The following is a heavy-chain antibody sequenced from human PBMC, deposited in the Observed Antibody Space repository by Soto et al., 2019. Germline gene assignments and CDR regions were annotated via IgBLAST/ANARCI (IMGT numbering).Heavy chain of an antibody. V-gene: IGHV4-31*03. J-gene: IGHJ6*02. D-gene: IGHD6-19*01. CDR1: GGSISSGGYY. CDR3: AKDFTDSSGPTLGMDV. CDR2: IYYSGST. Sequence: PSETLSLTCTVSGGSISSGGYYWSWIRQHPGKGLEWIGYIYYSGSTYYNPSLKSRVTISVDTSKSQFSLKLSSVTAADTAVYYCAKDFTDSSGPTLGMDVWGQGTTVNVSS.